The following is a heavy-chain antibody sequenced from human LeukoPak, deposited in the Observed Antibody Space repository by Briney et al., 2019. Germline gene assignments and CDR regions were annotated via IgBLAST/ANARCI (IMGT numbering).Heavy chain of an antibody. CDR1: GYTFTSYA. J-gene: IGHJ4*02. CDR2: INTNTGNP. CDR3: AREDSGSPKTGFDY. D-gene: IGHD3-10*01. V-gene: IGHV7-4-1*02. Sequence: GASVKVSCKASGYTFTSYAMNWVRQAPGQGLEWMGWINTNTGNPTYAQGFTGRFVFSLDTSVSTAYLQISSLKAEDTAVYYCAREDSGSPKTGFDYWGQGTLVTVSS.